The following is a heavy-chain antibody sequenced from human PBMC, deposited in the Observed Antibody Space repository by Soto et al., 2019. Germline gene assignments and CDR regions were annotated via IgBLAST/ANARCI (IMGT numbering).Heavy chain of an antibody. CDR3: AKEGVGGYCISTSCNLQAGFDY. D-gene: IGHD2-2*01. CDR1: GFTFSSYA. CDR2: ISGSGGST. Sequence: EVQLLESGGGLVQPGGSLRLSCAASGFTFSSYAMSWVRQAPGKGLEWVSAISGSGGSTYYADSVKGRFTISRDNSKNTLYLQMNSLRAEDTAVYYGAKEGVGGYCISTSCNLQAGFDYWGQGTLVTVSS. J-gene: IGHJ4*02. V-gene: IGHV3-23*01.